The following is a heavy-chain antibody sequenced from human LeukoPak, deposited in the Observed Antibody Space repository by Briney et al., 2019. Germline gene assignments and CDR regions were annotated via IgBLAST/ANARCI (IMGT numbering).Heavy chain of an antibody. D-gene: IGHD6-19*01. CDR3: ARLRKYTSGWYYEY. V-gene: IGHV5-51*01. CDR2: FYPCDSDT. J-gene: IGHJ4*02. Sequence: AASLKISSKGAGYTSTTYWICWVRQMPPKGLEWRVIFYPCDSDTTYSPSFQGQVTISADKSISNAYLQWGTLKASDTAVYYFARLRKYTSGWYYEYWLRGTLVGVS. CDR1: GYTSTTYW.